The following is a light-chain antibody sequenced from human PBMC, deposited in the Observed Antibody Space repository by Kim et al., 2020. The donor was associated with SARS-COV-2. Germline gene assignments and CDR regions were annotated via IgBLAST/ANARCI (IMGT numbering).Light chain of an antibody. Sequence: QSAVTQPPSVSGTPGQRVTISCSGSFANIESNSVTWYQHLPGTAPKVLIFSNDQRPSGVPDRFSGSKSGTSGSLAISGLQSEDEGDYYCATWDDSLNGHYVFGSGTKVTVL. V-gene: IGLV1-44*01. CDR2: SND. CDR1: FANIESNS. CDR3: ATWDDSLNGHYV. J-gene: IGLJ1*01.